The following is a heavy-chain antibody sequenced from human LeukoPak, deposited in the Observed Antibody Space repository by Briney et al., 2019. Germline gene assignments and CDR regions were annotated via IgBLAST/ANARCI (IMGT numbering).Heavy chain of an antibody. V-gene: IGHV5-51*01. Sequence: GESLKISCRGSGYSFTTYWIGWVRQMPGKGLEWMGIIYPGDSDTRYSPSFQGQVTMSADKSINTAYLQWSSLKASDTAMYYCARRQGCSSTSCPPDSWGQGTLVTVST. J-gene: IGHJ4*02. CDR2: IYPGDSDT. CDR1: GYSFTTYW. CDR3: ARRQGCSSTSCPPDS. D-gene: IGHD2-2*01.